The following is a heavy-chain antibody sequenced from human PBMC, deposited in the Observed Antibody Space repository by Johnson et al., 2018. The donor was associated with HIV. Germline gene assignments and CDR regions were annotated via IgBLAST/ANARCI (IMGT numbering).Heavy chain of an antibody. CDR2: ITSEGSEK. Sequence: QVQLVESGGGVVQPGRSLRLSCAASGFTFSNYGMHCVRQAPGKGLEWVAVITSEGSEKYYADSVKGRVTISRDDSKNTLYLRLNSLRPEDSAVYYCAKDVSVVTPSGSFDIWGQGTRVTVSS. CDR1: GFTFSNYG. CDR3: AKDVSVVTPSGSFDI. D-gene: IGHD4-23*01. J-gene: IGHJ3*02. V-gene: IGHV3-30*18.